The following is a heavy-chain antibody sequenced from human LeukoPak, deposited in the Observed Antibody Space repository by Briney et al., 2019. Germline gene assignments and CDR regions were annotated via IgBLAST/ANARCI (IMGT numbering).Heavy chain of an antibody. J-gene: IGHJ4*02. D-gene: IGHD5-24*01. CDR1: GASLNDYY. CDR3: ASGAADGYNFGFDY. V-gene: IGHV4-59*12. CDR2: IHSSGSA. Sequence: PSETLSLTCTVSGASLNDYYWSSIRQPPGKALEWIGFIHSSGSANSNPSLPSRVTISIDTSKNQFSLNLRSLTAADTAVYFCASGAADGYNFGFDYWGQGTLAAVYS.